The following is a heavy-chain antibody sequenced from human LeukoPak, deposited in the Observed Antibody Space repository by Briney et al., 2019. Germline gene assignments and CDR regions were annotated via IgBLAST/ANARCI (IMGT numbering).Heavy chain of an antibody. V-gene: IGHV1-2*06. D-gene: IGHD3-3*01. Sequence: AAVKVSCKASGYTFTGYYMHWGRQPPGQGLEWRGRINPNSGGTNNAQKFQGRVTMTRETSITTAYMELSRLRSDDTAVYYCARDPRITIFGVVMGNWFDPWGQGTLVTVSS. CDR3: ARDPRITIFGVVMGNWFDP. CDR2: INPNSGGT. CDR1: GYTFTGYY. J-gene: IGHJ5*02.